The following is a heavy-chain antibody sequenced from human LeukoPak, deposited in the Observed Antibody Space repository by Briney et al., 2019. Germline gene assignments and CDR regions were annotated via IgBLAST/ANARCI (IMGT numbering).Heavy chain of an antibody. CDR1: GGSINNRDYY. CDR2: IYHSGKT. D-gene: IGHD3-22*01. J-gene: IGHJ4*02. CDR3: ARNSHYYDSSGYYLYYFDY. Sequence: SETLSLTCSVSGGSINNRDYYWGWIRQPPGKGLEWIGSIYHSGKTYYNPSLKSRVTMSVDTSKNQFSLKLSSVTAADTAVYYCARNSHYYDSSGYYLYYFDYWGQGTLVTVSS. V-gene: IGHV4-39*07.